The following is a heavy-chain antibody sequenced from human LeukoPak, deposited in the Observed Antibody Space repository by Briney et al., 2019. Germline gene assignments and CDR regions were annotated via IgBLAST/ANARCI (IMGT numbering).Heavy chain of an antibody. Sequence: PGGSLRLPCAASGFTFSSNYMSWVRQAPGKGLEWVSVIYSGGSTYYSESVKARFTISRDNSKNTLYLQMNSLRAEDTAVYYCARGSGSYYAPPWYWGQGTLVTVSS. CDR1: GFTFSSNY. CDR3: ARGSGSYYAPPWY. D-gene: IGHD3-10*01. J-gene: IGHJ4*02. CDR2: IYSGGST. V-gene: IGHV3-53*01.